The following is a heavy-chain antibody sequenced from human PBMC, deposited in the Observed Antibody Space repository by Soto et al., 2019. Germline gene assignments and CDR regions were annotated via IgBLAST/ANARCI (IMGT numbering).Heavy chain of an antibody. CDR2: ISYERSNK. V-gene: IGHV3-30*14. CDR3: ARGKCGVESCSDDS. J-gene: IGHJ4*02. CDR1: GFTFNSYA. Sequence: QVQLLESGGGVVQPGRSLRLSCAASGFTFNSYAMHWVRQAPGKGLEWVAVISYERSNKYYADSVKGRFTIARDNSKNGLVDRINSRSADNTAVYYCARGKCGVESCSDDSWGQCTLDTVCS. D-gene: IGHD2-21*01.